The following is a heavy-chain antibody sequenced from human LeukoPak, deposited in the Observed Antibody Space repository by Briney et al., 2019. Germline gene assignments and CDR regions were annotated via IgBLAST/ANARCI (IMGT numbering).Heavy chain of an antibody. Sequence: PGGSLRLFCAASGFTFSSYAMHWARQAPDKGLEWVAVISYDGSNKYYADSVKGRFTISRDNSKNTLYLQMNSLRAEDTAVYYCARDLPPVPAAISNYYYYYGMDVWGQGTTVTVSS. CDR2: ISYDGSNK. CDR1: GFTFSSYA. V-gene: IGHV3-30-3*01. D-gene: IGHD2-2*01. CDR3: ARDLPPVPAAISNYYYYYGMDV. J-gene: IGHJ6*02.